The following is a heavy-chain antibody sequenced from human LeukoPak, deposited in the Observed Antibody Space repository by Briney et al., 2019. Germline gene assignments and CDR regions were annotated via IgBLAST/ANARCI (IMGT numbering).Heavy chain of an antibody. CDR2: ISWNSGNI. CDR3: VKDISGFYFGADY. CDR1: GFTFDDYA. V-gene: IGHV3-9*01. Sequence: GGSLRLSCAASGFTFDDYAMHWARQPPGKGLEWVSGISWNSGNIGYADSVKGRFTISRDNAKRSLYLQMDSLRVEDTALYYCVKDISGFYFGADYWGQGTLVTVSS. J-gene: IGHJ4*02. D-gene: IGHD3-22*01.